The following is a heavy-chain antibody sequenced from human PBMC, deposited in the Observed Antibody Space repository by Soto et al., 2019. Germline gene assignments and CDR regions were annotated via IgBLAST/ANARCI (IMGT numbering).Heavy chain of an antibody. CDR3: ANAQDYYDSSDYGMDV. CDR2: ISGSGGST. D-gene: IGHD3-22*01. J-gene: IGHJ6*02. V-gene: IGHV3-23*01. CDR1: GFTFSSYA. Sequence: GGSLRLSCAASGFTFSSYAMSWVRQAPGKGLEWVSAISGSGGSTYYADSVKGRFTISRDNSKNTLYLQMNSLRAEDTAVYYCANAQDYYDSSDYGMDVWGQGTTVTVSS.